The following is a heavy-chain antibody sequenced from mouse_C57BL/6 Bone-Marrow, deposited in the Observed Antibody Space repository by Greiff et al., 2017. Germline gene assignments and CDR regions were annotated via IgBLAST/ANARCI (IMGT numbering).Heavy chain of an antibody. CDR1: GYTFTSYW. V-gene: IGHV1-72*01. D-gene: IGHD1-1*01. CDR2: IDPNSGGT. CDR3: ARNYYGSSYNWYFDV. J-gene: IGHJ1*03. Sequence: QVQLQQPGAELVKPGASVKLSCKASGYTFTSYWMHWVKQRPGRGLEWIGRIDPNSGGTKYNEKFKSKATLTVDKPSSSAYMQLSSLTSEDSAVYYWARNYYGSSYNWYFDVWGTGTTVTVSS.